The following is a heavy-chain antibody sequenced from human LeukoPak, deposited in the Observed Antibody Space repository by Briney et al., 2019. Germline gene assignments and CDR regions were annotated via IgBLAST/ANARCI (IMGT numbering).Heavy chain of an antibody. Sequence: GGSLRLSCAASGFTFSRSWMSWVRQAPGKGLEWVANINHDAVQKYYVDPVKGRFTISRDNAKNSVYLQMDSLRVEDTAIYFCARDSPFDFWGQGSLVIVSS. CDR3: ARDSPFDF. CDR1: GFTFSRSW. V-gene: IGHV3-7*01. J-gene: IGHJ4*02. CDR2: INHDAVQK.